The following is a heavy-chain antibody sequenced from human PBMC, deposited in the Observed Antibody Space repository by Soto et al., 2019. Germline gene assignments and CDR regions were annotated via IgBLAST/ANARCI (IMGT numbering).Heavy chain of an antibody. CDR2: ISSSSSTM. Sequence: GGSLRLSCAASGFTFSSYSMNWVRQAPGKGLEWVSYISSSSSTMYYADSVKGRFTISRDNAKNSLFLHMNSLRDEDTTVYYCARDSTDADSGSYSGDYWGQGTLVTVSS. CDR3: ARDSTDADSGSYSGDY. D-gene: IGHD1-26*01. CDR1: GFTFSSYS. V-gene: IGHV3-48*02. J-gene: IGHJ4*02.